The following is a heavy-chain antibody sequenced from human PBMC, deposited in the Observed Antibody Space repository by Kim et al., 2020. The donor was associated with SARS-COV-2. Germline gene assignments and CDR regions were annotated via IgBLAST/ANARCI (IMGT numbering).Heavy chain of an antibody. J-gene: IGHJ3*02. CDR2: IKQDGSEK. CDR3: ARESGRASGGGVIDPDAFDI. V-gene: IGHV3-7*03. D-gene: IGHD3-16*02. Sequence: GGSLRLSCAASGFTFSSYWMSWVRQAPGKGLEWVANIKQDGSEKYYVDSVKGRFTISRDNAKNSLYLQMNSLRAEDTAVYYCARESGRASGGGVIDPDAFDIWGQGTMVTVSS. CDR1: GFTFSSYW.